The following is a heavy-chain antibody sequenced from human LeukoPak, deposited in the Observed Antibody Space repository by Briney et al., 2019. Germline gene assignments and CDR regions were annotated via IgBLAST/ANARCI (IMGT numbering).Heavy chain of an antibody. CDR2: ISGSGGST. CDR1: GFTLSSYA. Sequence: PGGSLRLSCAASGFTLSSYAMSWVRQAPGKGLEWVSAISGSGGSTYYADSVKGRFTISRDNSKNTLYPQMNSLRAEDTAVYYCAKDSRVGGYYFDYWGQGTLVTVSS. CDR3: AKDSRVGGYYFDY. J-gene: IGHJ4*02. V-gene: IGHV3-23*01. D-gene: IGHD3-10*01.